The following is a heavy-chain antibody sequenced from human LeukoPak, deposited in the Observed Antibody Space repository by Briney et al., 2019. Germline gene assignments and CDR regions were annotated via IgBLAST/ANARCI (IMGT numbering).Heavy chain of an antibody. Sequence: GGSLRLSCAASGFTFSDYYMSWIRQAPGKGLEWVSYISSSGSTIYYADSVKGRFTISRDNAKNSLYLQMNSLRAEDTAVYYCARWGRNSSGWYYYYYYGMDVWGQGTTVTVSS. CDR3: ARWGRNSSGWYYYYYYGMDV. CDR2: ISSSGSTI. D-gene: IGHD6-19*01. V-gene: IGHV3-11*01. CDR1: GFTFSDYY. J-gene: IGHJ6*02.